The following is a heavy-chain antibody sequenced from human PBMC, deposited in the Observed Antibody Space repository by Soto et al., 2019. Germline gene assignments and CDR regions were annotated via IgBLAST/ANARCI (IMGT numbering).Heavy chain of an antibody. CDR2: MNPNSGNT. CDR3: ATSYGNAWYTY. J-gene: IGHJ4*02. CDR1: GYTFTSHD. D-gene: IGHD6-13*01. V-gene: IGHV1-8*01. Sequence: ASVKVSCKASGYTFTSHDINWVRQATGQGLEWMGWMNPNSGNTGYAQKFQGRVTMTRNTSISTAYMELSSLSSEDTAVYYCATSYGNAWYTYWGQGTQVTVSS.